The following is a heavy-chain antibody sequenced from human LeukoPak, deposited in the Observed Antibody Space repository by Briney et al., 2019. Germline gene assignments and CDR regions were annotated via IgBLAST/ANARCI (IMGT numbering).Heavy chain of an antibody. CDR3: AKAGADRVLRHFDWSAWE. CDR1: GVTFRIYG. Sequence: GGSLTLSCAASGVTFRIYGMSWVRQAPGKGLEWVSGISGSGGTTNYAESVKGRFTISRDNSKNTLYLQMSSLRAEDTAVYYCAKAGADRVLRHFDWSAWEWGQGTLVTVSS. CDR2: ISGSGGTT. D-gene: IGHD3-9*01. J-gene: IGHJ4*02. V-gene: IGHV3-23*01.